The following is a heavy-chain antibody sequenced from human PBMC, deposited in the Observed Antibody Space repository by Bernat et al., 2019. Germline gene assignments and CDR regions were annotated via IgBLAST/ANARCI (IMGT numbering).Heavy chain of an antibody. CDR1: GFTFSSYG. V-gene: IGHV3-7*01. CDR3: ARVYRSSSGYGLDV. J-gene: IGHJ6*02. D-gene: IGHD2-2*01. Sequence: VQLVESGGGVVQPGRSLRLSCAASGFTFSSYGMHWVRQAPGKGLEWVANIKQDASEKYYVDSVKGRFTISRDNAKDSLYLQMNSLRAEDTAVYYCARVYRSSSGYGLDVWGQGTTVTVSS. CDR2: IKQDASEK.